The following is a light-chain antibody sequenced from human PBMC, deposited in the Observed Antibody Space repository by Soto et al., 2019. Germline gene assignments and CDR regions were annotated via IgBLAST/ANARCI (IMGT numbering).Light chain of an antibody. Sequence: DIVMTQTPLSSRVTLGQPASISCRSSQSLVYSDGNTYLSWLHQRPGQPPRLLIYMISTRFSGVPDRFSGSGAGTDFTLKISRVEAEDVGVYYCLQATQFPYTVGQGTKLEIK. CDR2: MIS. V-gene: IGKV2-24*01. J-gene: IGKJ2*01. CDR1: QSLVYSDGNTY. CDR3: LQATQFPYT.